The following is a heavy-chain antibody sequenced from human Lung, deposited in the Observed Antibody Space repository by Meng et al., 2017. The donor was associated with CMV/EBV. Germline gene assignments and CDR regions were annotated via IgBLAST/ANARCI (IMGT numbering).Heavy chain of an antibody. CDR2: ISSSGSTI. V-gene: IGHV3-48*03. Sequence: SLKISXAASGFTFSSYEMNWVRQAPGKGLEWVSYISSSGSTIYYADSVKGRFTISRDNAKNSLYLQMNSLRAEDTAVYYCARAWGYSNYGSVIWGPPYYYYGMDVWGQGTKVTVS. CDR1: GFTFSSYE. CDR3: ARAWGYSNYGSVIWGPPYYYYGMDV. J-gene: IGHJ6*02. D-gene: IGHD4-11*01.